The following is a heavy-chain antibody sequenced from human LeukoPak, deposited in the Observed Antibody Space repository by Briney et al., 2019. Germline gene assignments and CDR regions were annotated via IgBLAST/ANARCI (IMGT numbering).Heavy chain of an antibody. J-gene: IGHJ4*02. D-gene: IGHD3-10*01. Sequence: SETLSLTCTVSGGSISSYYWSWLRQSPGKGLEWIGYIYYRGNTNYNPSLKSRVTISVDTSKNQFSLKLSSVTAADTAVYYCARGPREKLWTRMFDYWGQGTLVTVSS. V-gene: IGHV4-59*01. CDR1: GGSISSYY. CDR3: ARGPREKLWTRMFDY. CDR2: IYYRGNT.